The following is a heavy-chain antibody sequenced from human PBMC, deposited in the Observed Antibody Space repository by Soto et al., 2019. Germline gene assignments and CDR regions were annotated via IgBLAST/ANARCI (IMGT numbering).Heavy chain of an antibody. D-gene: IGHD6-13*01. CDR2: VYYTGSA. CDR3: ARDRGDAAGTRFDS. J-gene: IGHJ4*02. Sequence: SETLSLTCSVSGGSISTYYWTWIRQPPGKGLEWIAYVYYTGSATYNPSLRSRVTISVDTSKNQFSLKVNSVTAADTAVYYCARDRGDAAGTRFDSWGQETLVTVSS. V-gene: IGHV4-59*01. CDR1: GGSISTYY.